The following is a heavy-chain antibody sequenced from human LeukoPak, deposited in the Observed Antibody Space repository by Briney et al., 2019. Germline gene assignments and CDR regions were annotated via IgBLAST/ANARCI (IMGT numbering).Heavy chain of an antibody. V-gene: IGHV1-69*10. D-gene: IGHD4-17*01. Sequence: SVKVSCKASGGTFSSYAISWVRQAPGQGLEWMGGIIPIFGIANYAQKFQGRVTITADKSTSTAYMELSSLRSEDTAVYYCARAPWVTTIYYYYGVDVWGKGTTVTVSS. J-gene: IGHJ6*04. CDR3: ARAPWVTTIYYYYGVDV. CDR1: GGTFSSYA. CDR2: IIPIFGIA.